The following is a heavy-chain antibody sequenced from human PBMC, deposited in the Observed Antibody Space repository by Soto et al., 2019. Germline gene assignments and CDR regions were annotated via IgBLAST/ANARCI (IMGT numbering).Heavy chain of an antibody. CDR3: ARHHASYAAKTGTYDAFDI. V-gene: IGHV4-39*01. CDR1: GGSISSSSYY. CDR2: IYYSGST. J-gene: IGHJ3*02. Sequence: SETLSLTCTVSGGSISSSSYYWGWIRQPPGKGLEWIGSIYYSGSTYYNPSLKSRVTISVDTSKNQFSLKLSSVTAADTAVYYCARHHASYAAKTGTYDAFDIWGQGTMVTVSS. D-gene: IGHD1-1*01.